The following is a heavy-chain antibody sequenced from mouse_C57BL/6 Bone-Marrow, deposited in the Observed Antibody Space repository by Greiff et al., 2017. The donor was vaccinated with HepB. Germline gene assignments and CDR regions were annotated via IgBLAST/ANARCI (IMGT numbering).Heavy chain of an antibody. CDR3: AREELFYAMDY. CDR1: GYTFTSYW. CDR2: IDPSDSYT. J-gene: IGHJ4*01. V-gene: IGHV1-50*01. Sequence: QVQLQQPGAELVKPGASVKLSCKASGYTFTSYWMQWVKQRPGQGLEWIGKIDPSDSYTNYNQKFKGKATLTVDTSSSTAYMQLSSLTSEDSAVYYCAREELFYAMDYWGQGTSVTVSS.